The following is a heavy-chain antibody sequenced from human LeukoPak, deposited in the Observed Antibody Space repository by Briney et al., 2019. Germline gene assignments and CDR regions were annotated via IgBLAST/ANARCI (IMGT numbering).Heavy chain of an antibody. CDR2: IGGSGGST. CDR3: ARDPGVVAFHYFDY. J-gene: IGHJ4*02. D-gene: IGHD3-3*01. Sequence: PGGSLRLSCAASGFTFCSHAMGWVRQAPGKGLEWVSAIGGSGGSTYYADSVKGRFTISRDNSKNTLYLQMNSLRAEDTALYYCARDPGVVAFHYFDYWGQGTLVTVSS. V-gene: IGHV3-23*01. CDR1: GFTFCSHA.